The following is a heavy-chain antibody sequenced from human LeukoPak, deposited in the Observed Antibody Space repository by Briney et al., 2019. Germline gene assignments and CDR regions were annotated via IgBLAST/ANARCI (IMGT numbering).Heavy chain of an antibody. CDR2: MNPNSGNT. J-gene: IGHJ3*02. D-gene: IGHD5-12*01. Sequence: GASVKVSCKASGYTFTSYDINWVRQATGQGLEWMGWMNPNSGNTGYAQKFQGRVTITRNTSISTAYMELSSLRSEDTAVYYCASPVYIVATNAFDIWGQGTMVTVSS. V-gene: IGHV1-8*03. CDR3: ASPVYIVATNAFDI. CDR1: GYTFTSYD.